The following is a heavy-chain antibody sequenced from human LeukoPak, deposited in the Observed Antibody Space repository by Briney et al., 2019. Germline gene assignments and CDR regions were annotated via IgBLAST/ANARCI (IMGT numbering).Heavy chain of an antibody. J-gene: IGHJ6*03. D-gene: IGHD3-10*01. Sequence: GSLRLSCAASGFTFSSYAMNWVRPAPGKGLEWVSEIYSDGSTYYAASVKGRFSISRHNSKNTVYLQMNSLRAEDTAVYYCAKYPGNYYYYYMDVWGKGTTVTVSS. CDR1: GFTFSSYA. CDR3: AKYPGNYYYYYMDV. V-gene: IGHV3-23*03. CDR2: IYSDGST.